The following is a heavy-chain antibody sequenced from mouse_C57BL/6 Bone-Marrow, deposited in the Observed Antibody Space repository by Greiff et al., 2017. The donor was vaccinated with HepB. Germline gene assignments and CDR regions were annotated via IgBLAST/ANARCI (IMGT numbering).Heavy chain of an antibody. CDR2: SRNKANDYTT. V-gene: IGHV7-1*01. CDR3: ARDAYSPFAY. D-gene: IGHD2-12*01. J-gene: IGHJ3*01. Sequence: EVKLMESGGGLVQSGRSLRLSCATSGFTFSDFYMEWVRQAPGKGLEWIAASRNKANDYTTEYSASVKGRFIVSRDTSQSILYLQMNALRAEDTAICYCARDAYSPFAYWGQGTLVTVSA. CDR1: GFTFSDFY.